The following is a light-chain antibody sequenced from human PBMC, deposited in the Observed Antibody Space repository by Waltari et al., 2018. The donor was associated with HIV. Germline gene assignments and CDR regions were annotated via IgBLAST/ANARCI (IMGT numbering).Light chain of an antibody. CDR3: QSYDSSLSGSV. CDR1: SSNIGAGYD. Sequence: QSVLTQPPSVSGAPGQRVTISCTGSSSNIGAGYDVHWYQQLPGTAPKLLIYVNSNRPSGVPDRFPGSKSGTSASLAITGLQAEDEADYYCQSYDSSLSGSVFGGGTKLTVL. J-gene: IGLJ2*01. CDR2: VNS. V-gene: IGLV1-40*01.